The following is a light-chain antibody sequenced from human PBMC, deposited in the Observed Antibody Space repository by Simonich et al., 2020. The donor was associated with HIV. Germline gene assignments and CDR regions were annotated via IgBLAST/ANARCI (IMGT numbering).Light chain of an antibody. V-gene: IGKV1-9*01. Sequence: DIQLTQSPSFLSASVRDRVTITCRASQGISTYLAWYQQRPGKAPKLLIYAASTLQSGVPSRFSGSGSGTDYTLTISSLQPEDFATYYCQQYYSTPPTFGQGTKVEIK. J-gene: IGKJ1*01. CDR2: AAS. CDR1: QGISTY. CDR3: QQYYSTPPT.